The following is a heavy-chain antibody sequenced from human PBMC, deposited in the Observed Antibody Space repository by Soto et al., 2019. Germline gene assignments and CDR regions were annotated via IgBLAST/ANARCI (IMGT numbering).Heavy chain of an antibody. CDR3: AHRPPGSSPVY. V-gene: IGHV2-5*01. Sequence: SGPTLANPTQTPTLTCTFFGFSPSTRGVGVGWIRQPPGKALEWLALIYWNDDKRYSPSLKSRLTITKDTSKNQVVLTMTNMDPVDTATYYCAHRPPGSSPVYWGQGTLVTVSS. J-gene: IGHJ4*02. CDR2: IYWNDDK. D-gene: IGHD6-6*01. CDR1: GFSPSTRGVG.